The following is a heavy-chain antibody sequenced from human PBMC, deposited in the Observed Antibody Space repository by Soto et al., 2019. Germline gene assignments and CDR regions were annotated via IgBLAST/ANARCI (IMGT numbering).Heavy chain of an antibody. Sequence: PSQTLSLTCVISGDSVSSNSAAWNWIRQSPSRGLEWLGRTYYRSKWYNDYAVSVKSRITINPDTSKNQFSLQLNSVTPEDTAVYYCARDATQLYSGYDYPDFYFDCWGQGTLVTVSS. CDR1: GDSVSSNSAA. V-gene: IGHV6-1*01. CDR3: ARDATQLYSGYDYPDFYFDC. D-gene: IGHD5-12*01. CDR2: TYYRSKWYN. J-gene: IGHJ4*02.